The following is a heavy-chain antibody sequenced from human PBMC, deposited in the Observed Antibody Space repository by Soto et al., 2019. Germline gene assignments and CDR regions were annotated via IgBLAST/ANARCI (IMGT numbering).Heavy chain of an antibody. Sequence: SQTLSLTCAISGGSVSSNSAAWNWIRQSPSRGLEWLGRTYYRSKWYNGDAVSVKSRITINPDTSKNQFSLQLNSVTPEDTAVYYCARDINTGVGYFYYYMDVWGKGTTVTVSS. CDR3: ARDINTGVGYFYYYMDV. J-gene: IGHJ6*03. V-gene: IGHV6-1*01. CDR2: TYYRSKWYN. D-gene: IGHD7-27*01. CDR1: GGSVSSNSAA.